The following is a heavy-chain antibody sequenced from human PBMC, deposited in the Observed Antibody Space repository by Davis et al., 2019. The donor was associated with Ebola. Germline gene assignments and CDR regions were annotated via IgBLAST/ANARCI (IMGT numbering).Heavy chain of an antibody. CDR3: ANDLRGYWFDP. V-gene: IGHV1-69*13. Sequence: SALVSCYASSGTFSSYSIICVRHAPRPGLDWPGVFILILGPANYAQKFQGRVTITADESTSTIYMELTSLRFEDTAVYSCANDLRGYWFDPWGQGTLVTVSS. J-gene: IGHJ5*02. CDR1: SGTFSSYS. CDR2: FILILGPA.